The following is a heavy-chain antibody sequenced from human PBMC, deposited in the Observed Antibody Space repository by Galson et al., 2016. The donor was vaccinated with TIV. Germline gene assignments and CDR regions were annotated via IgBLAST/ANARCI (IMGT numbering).Heavy chain of an antibody. CDR2: IFPGDSDT. CDR3: ARHFWSGRPLGYYHVMDV. CDR1: GYSFTNHW. D-gene: IGHD3-3*01. J-gene: IGHJ6*02. V-gene: IGHV5-51*01. Sequence: QSGAEVTKPGESLKISCKGSGYSFTNHWIAWVRQMPGKGLEWMGIIFPGDSDTRYSPSFQGQVIISVDRSINTAYLQWSSLKASDTAMYYCARHFWSGRPLGYYHVMDVWGQGTTVSVSS.